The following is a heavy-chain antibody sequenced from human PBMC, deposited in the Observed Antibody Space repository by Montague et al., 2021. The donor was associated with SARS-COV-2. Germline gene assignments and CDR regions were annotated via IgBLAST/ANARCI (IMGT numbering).Heavy chain of an antibody. CDR1: GGSINSTTYY. CDR2: VYYTGSN. CDR3: ARDRTADDYDDYETAGYADYYGMDV. J-gene: IGHJ6*02. Sequence: SETLSLTCTVSGGSINSTTYYWAWIRQPPGKGLEWIGSVYYTGSNYYNPSLQSRGTMSVDTSKKQFSLKLSSVTAADTAVYYCARDRTADDYDDYETAGYADYYGMDVWGQGTTVTVSS. V-gene: IGHV4-39*07. D-gene: IGHD4-17*01.